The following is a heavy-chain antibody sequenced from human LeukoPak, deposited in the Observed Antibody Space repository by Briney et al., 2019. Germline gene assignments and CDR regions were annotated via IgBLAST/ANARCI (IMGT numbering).Heavy chain of an antibody. CDR1: GFTFSSYA. J-gene: IGHJ6*02. D-gene: IGHD3/OR15-3a*01. CDR3: ARRLWTGSKLYYYGMDV. Sequence: GRSLRLSCAASGFTFSSYAMHWVRQAPGKGLKWVAVISYDGSNKYYADSVKGRFTISRDNSKNTLYLQMNSLRAEDTAVYYCARRLWTGSKLYYYGMDVWGQGTTVTVSS. V-gene: IGHV3-30-3*01. CDR2: ISYDGSNK.